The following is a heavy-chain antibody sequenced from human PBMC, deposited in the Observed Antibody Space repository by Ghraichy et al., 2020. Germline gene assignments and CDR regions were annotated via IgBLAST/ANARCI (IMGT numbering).Heavy chain of an antibody. D-gene: IGHD5-18*01. V-gene: IGHV1-18*04. CDR1: GYTFTSYD. J-gene: IGHJ4*02. CDR2: ISTYNGNT. CDR3: ARGKKTAMAIYFDY. Sequence: ASVKVSCKASGYTFTSYDLSWVRQAPGQGLEWMGWISTYNGNTNYAQELQGRVTMTTDTSTSTAYMDLRSLRSDDTAVYYCARGKKTAMAIYFDYWGQGTLVTVSS.